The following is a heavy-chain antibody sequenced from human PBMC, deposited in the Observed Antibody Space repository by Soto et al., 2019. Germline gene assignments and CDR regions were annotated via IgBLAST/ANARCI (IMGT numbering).Heavy chain of an antibody. J-gene: IGHJ6*02. CDR3: ARDHCSGGSCYPPRGMGV. CDR2: IIPIFGTA. V-gene: IGHV1-69*13. Sequence: SVKVSCKASGGTFSSYAISWVRQAPGQGLEWMGGIIPIFGTANYAQKFQGRVTITADESTSTAYMELSSLRSEDTAVYYCARDHCSGGSCYPPRGMGVWGQGTTVTVSS. CDR1: GGTFSSYA. D-gene: IGHD2-15*01.